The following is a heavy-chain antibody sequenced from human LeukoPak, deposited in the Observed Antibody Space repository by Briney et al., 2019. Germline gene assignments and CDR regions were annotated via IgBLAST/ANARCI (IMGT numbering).Heavy chain of an antibody. J-gene: IGHJ6*02. CDR2: ISSSSSYI. Sequence: TGGSLRLSCAPSGFTLSSYSMNWVRRAPGKGLEWVSTISSSSSYIYYADSVKGRFTMPRDNAKNSLYLQMNSLRAEDTAVYYCARDGGRMDVWGQGTTVTVSS. CDR1: GFTLSSYS. V-gene: IGHV3-21*01. D-gene: IGHD6-25*01. CDR3: ARDGGRMDV.